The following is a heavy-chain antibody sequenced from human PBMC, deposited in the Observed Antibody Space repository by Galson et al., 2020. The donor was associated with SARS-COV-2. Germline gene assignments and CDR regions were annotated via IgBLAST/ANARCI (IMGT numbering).Heavy chain of an antibody. Sequence: ETSETLSLTCTVSSGFITSSSYYWAWIRQPPGKGLEWIGSIYFIGSTYYNPSLKSRLTISIDTSKSQFSLKLTSVNAADTAVYYCARLGYYDSSGFLYYFDYWGQGTLVTVSS. J-gene: IGHJ4*02. CDR3: ARLGYYDSSGFLYYFDY. CDR1: SGFITSSSYY. CDR2: IYFIGST. D-gene: IGHD3-22*01. V-gene: IGHV4-39*01.